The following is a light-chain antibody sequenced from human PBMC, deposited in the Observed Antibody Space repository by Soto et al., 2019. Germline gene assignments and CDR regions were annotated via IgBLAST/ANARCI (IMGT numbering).Light chain of an antibody. V-gene: IGKV1-12*01. CDR2: AAS. CDR1: QGISSS. Sequence: DIQMTQSPSSVSSSVGDRVTITCRASQGISSSLAWYQQKPGKAPNLLIYAASSLQSGVPSRFSGSGSGTDFTLTISSLQPEDFTTYYCQHANGFPLTFGQGTKVEVK. J-gene: IGKJ1*01. CDR3: QHANGFPLT.